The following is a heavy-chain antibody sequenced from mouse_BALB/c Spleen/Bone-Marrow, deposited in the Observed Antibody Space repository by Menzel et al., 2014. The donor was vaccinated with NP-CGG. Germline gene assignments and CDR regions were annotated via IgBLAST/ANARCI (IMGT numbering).Heavy chain of an antibody. V-gene: IGHV1S81*02. J-gene: IGHJ4*01. D-gene: IGHD1-2*01. CDR2: INPSNGGT. CDR3: SRHYCSTPYYAVDY. Sequence: QVQLKESGAELVKPGASVRLSCKASGYTFTNYYIYWVKQRPGQGLEWIGGINPSNGGTKFNEKFKNKATLTIDKSSSTAYIQLSSLTSEDSAVYYCSRHYCSTPYYAVDYWGQRTSVTVSS. CDR1: GYTFTNYY.